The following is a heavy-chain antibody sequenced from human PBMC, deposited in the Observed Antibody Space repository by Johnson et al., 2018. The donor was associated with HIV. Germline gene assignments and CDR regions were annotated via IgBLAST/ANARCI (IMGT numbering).Heavy chain of an antibody. J-gene: IGHJ3*02. V-gene: IGHV3-30-3*02. D-gene: IGHD3-16*01. CDR1: GFTFSSYA. CDR3: AKCIWGSSLIDVFDI. Sequence: VQLVESGGGVVQPGRSLRLSCAASGFTFSSYAMHWVRQAPGKGLEWVAVISYDGSNKYYADSVKGRFTISRDNSKNTLYLQMNSLRVEDTAVYYCAKCIWGSSLIDVFDIWGQGTTVIVSS. CDR2: ISYDGSNK.